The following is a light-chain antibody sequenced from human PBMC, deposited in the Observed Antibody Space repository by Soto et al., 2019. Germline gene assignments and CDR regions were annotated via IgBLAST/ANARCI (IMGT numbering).Light chain of an antibody. Sequence: IVLTQSPGTLSLSPGERATLSCRASQSVPRSYLAWYQQRPGQAPTLLIYDASNRATGIPDRFSGSESGTXXXLXXXXLEPXDFXXXXXXQYAWSPLTFGQGTRLEIK. CDR3: XQYAWSPLT. J-gene: IGKJ5*01. V-gene: IGKV3-20*01. CDR1: QSVPRSY. CDR2: DAS.